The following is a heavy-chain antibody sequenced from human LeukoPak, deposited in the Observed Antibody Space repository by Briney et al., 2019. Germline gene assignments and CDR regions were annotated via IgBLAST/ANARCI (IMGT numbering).Heavy chain of an antibody. V-gene: IGHV4-61*08. CDR3: ARGLFPEDIFSMDV. D-gene: IGHD2-15*01. J-gene: IGHJ6*02. CDR1: GGSISSGGYY. CDR2: IYYSGST. Sequence: PSETLSLTCTVSGGSISSGGYYWSWIRQPPGKGLEWIGYIYYSGSTNYNPSLKSRVTISVDTSKNQFSLKPSSVTAADTAVYYCARGLFPEDIFSMDVWGQGTTVTVSS.